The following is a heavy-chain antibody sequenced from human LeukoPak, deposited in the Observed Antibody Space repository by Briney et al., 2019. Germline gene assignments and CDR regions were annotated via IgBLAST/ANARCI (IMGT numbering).Heavy chain of an antibody. CDR1: GFTFSNAW. V-gene: IGHV3-15*01. Sequence: GGSLRLSCAASGFTFSNAWMSWVRQAPGKGLEWVGRIKSKTDGGTTDYAAPVKGRFTISRDDSKNTLYLQMNSLKTEDTAVYYCTTDSSPVATIPDYWGQGTLVTVSS. CDR3: TTDSSPVATIPDY. J-gene: IGHJ4*02. CDR2: IKSKTDGGTT. D-gene: IGHD5-12*01.